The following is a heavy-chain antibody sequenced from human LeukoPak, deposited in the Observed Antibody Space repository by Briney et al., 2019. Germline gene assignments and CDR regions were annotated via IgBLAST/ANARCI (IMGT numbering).Heavy chain of an antibody. J-gene: IGHJ4*02. CDR2: IYYSGST. CDR3: ARVTVALFDY. V-gene: IGHV4-34*01. D-gene: IGHD4-23*01. Sequence: SETLSLTCAVYGGSFSDYYWTWIRQPPGKGLEWIGSIYYSGSTYYNPSLKSRVTISVDTSKNQFSLKLSSVTAADTAVYYCARVTVALFDYWGQGTLVTVSS. CDR1: GGSFSDYY.